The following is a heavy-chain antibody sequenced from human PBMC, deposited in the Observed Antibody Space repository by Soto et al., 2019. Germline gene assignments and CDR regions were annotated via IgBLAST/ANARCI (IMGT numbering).Heavy chain of an antibody. J-gene: IGHJ5*02. CDR2: MNPNSGHT. CDR1: GYTFTSYD. Sequence: QVQLVQSGAEVKKPGASVKVSCKASGYTFTSYDINWVRHATGQCLEWRGWMNPNSGHTGYAQKFQGRVTMTRNTSISTAYMEMSSLRSEDTAVYYWARGGRYCISTSCYPEFDPWGQGTLVTVSS. D-gene: IGHD2-2*01. CDR3: ARGGRYCISTSCYPEFDP. V-gene: IGHV1-8*01.